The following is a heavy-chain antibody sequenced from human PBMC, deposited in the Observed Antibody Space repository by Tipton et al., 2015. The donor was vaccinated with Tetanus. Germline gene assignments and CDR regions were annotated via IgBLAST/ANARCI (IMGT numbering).Heavy chain of an antibody. V-gene: IGHV3-33*01. Sequence: SLRLSCAASGFIFSSYGIHWVRQAPGKGLEWVAASWYDGTDQYYADSVKGRFTLSRDNSKNTLYLEMNSLRAEDTALSYCAREADCSGGSCFAGYFDNWGQGTQVTVSS. J-gene: IGHJ4*02. CDR1: GFIFSSYG. D-gene: IGHD2-15*01. CDR3: AREADCSGGSCFAGYFDN. CDR2: SWYDGTDQ.